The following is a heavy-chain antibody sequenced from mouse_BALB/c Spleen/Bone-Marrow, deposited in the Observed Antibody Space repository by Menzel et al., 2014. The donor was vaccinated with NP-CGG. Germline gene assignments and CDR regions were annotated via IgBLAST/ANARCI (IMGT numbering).Heavy chain of an antibody. Sequence: VQLVESGPGLVAPSQSLSITCTVSGFSLTSYGVHWVSQPPGKVLEWLGVIWAGGSTNYNSALMSRLSISKDNSKSQVFLKMISLQTDDTAMYYCARVSYYEGAMDYCGQGTSVTVSS. D-gene: IGHD1-1*01. CDR2: IWAGGST. V-gene: IGHV2-9*02. CDR3: ARVSYYEGAMDY. J-gene: IGHJ4*01. CDR1: GFSLTSYG.